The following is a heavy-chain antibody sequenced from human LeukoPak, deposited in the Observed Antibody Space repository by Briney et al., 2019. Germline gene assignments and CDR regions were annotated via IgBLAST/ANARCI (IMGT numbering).Heavy chain of an antibody. Sequence: ASVKVSCKASGYTFTSYGINWERQAPGQGLEWMGWISPYNDDTNYAQKFQGRVTMTTDTSTTTAYMELRSLRSDDTAVYYCARDRLQLVPYYWGQGTLVTVSS. J-gene: IGHJ4*02. D-gene: IGHD6-13*01. CDR3: ARDRLQLVPYY. V-gene: IGHV1-18*01. CDR2: ISPYNDDT. CDR1: GYTFTSYG.